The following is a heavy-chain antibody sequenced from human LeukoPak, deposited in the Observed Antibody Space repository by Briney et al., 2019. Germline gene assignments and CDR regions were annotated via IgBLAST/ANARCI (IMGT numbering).Heavy chain of an antibody. Sequence: SQTLSLTCAISGDSVSSNSAAWNWIRQSPSRGLEWLGRTYYRSKWYNDYAVSVKSRITINPDTSKNQFSLKLSSVTAADTAVYYCARHGSGWYPNWFDPWGQGTLVTVSS. CDR3: ARHGSGWYPNWFDP. J-gene: IGHJ5*02. D-gene: IGHD6-19*01. V-gene: IGHV6-1*01. CDR1: GDSVSSNSAA. CDR2: TYYRSKWYN.